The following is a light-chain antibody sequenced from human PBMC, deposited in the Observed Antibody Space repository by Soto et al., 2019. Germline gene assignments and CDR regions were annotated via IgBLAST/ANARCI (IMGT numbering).Light chain of an antibody. CDR2: AAS. CDR1: QGISKY. V-gene: IGKV1-27*01. CDR3: QMYNSAPALS. Sequence: DIQMAQSPSSLSASVGDRVTITCRASQGISKYLAWYQQKPGKVPKLLIYAASTLQSGVPSRFSGSGSGTDFTLTISSLQPEDVANYYCQMYNSAPALSFGGGTKLEIK. J-gene: IGKJ4*01.